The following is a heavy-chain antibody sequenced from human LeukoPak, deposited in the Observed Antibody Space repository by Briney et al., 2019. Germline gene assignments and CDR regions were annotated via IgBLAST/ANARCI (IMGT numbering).Heavy chain of an antibody. Sequence: SETLSLTCAVYGGSFSGYYWSWIRQPPGKGLEWIGEINHSGSTNYNPSLKSRVAISVDPSKKQFSLKLSSVTAADTAVYYCARGRSIAAARWFDPWGQGTLVTVSS. CDR1: GGSFSGYY. CDR2: INHSGST. V-gene: IGHV4-34*01. D-gene: IGHD6-13*01. CDR3: ARGRSIAAARWFDP. J-gene: IGHJ5*02.